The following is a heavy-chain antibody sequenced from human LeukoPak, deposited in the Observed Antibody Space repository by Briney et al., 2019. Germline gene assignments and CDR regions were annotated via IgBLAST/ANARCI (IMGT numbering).Heavy chain of an antibody. Sequence: GGSLRLSCAASGFTFSSYSMNWVRQAPGKGLEWVSSISSSSSYIYYADSVKGRFTISRDNAKNSLYLQMNSLRAEDTAVYYCARFIAAAGTGYYMDVWGKGTTVTVSS. CDR2: ISSSSSYI. J-gene: IGHJ6*03. V-gene: IGHV3-21*01. CDR3: ARFIAAAGTGYYMDV. D-gene: IGHD6-13*01. CDR1: GFTFSSYS.